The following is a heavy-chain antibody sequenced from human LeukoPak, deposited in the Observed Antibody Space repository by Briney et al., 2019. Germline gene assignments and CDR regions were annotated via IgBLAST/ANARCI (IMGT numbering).Heavy chain of an antibody. Sequence: GGSLRLSCAASGFTFSSYWMSWVRQAPGKGLEWVANIKQDGSEKYYVDSVKGRFTISRDNAKNSLYLQMNSLRAEDTAVYYCARDSGYDFWSGYPEAFDYWGQGTLATVSS. CDR3: ARDSGYDFWSGYPEAFDY. CDR2: IKQDGSEK. CDR1: GFTFSSYW. D-gene: IGHD3-3*01. V-gene: IGHV3-7*01. J-gene: IGHJ4*02.